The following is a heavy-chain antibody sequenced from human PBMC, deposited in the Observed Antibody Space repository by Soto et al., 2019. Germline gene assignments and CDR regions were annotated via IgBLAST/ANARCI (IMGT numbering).Heavy chain of an antibody. CDR2: IYPGDSDT. Sequence: PXESLKINYPYSADTFSTYWSGLVRQMPGKGLEWMGVIYPGDSDTRYSPSFEGQVSISADKSTSTAHLQWDSLKASDTAIYYCARHITEINYRDKGPNDAFDIWGQGTMVTVSS. V-gene: IGHV5-51*01. CDR3: ARHITEINYRDKGPNDAFDI. CDR1: ADTFSTYW. J-gene: IGHJ3*02. D-gene: IGHD3-16*02.